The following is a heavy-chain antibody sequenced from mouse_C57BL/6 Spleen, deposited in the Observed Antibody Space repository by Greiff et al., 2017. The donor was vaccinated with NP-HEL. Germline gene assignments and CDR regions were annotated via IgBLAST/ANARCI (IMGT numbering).Heavy chain of an antibody. CDR1: GFTFSDYG. D-gene: IGHD1-1*02. CDR3: ARGSFYAMDY. J-gene: IGHJ4*01. Sequence: EVKLVESGGGLVKPGGSLKLSCAASGFTFSDYGMHWVRQAPETGLEWVAYISSGSSTIYYADTVKGRFTISRDNAKNTLFLQMTSLRSEDTAMYYCARGSFYAMDYWGQGTSVTVSS. CDR2: ISSGSSTI. V-gene: IGHV5-17*01.